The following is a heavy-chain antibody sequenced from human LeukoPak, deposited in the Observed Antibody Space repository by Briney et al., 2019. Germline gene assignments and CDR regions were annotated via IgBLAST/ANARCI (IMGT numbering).Heavy chain of an antibody. V-gene: IGHV3-7*01. CDR3: ARSTANSGSYGDDAFDI. D-gene: IGHD1-26*01. CDR2: IKQDGSEK. J-gene: IGHJ3*02. CDR1: GFTFSSYW. Sequence: PGGSLRLSCAASGFTFSSYWMSWVRQAPGKGLEWVANIKQDGSEKYYVDSVKGRFTISRDNAKNSLYLQMNSLRAEDTAVYYCARSTANSGSYGDDAFDIWGQGTMVTVSS.